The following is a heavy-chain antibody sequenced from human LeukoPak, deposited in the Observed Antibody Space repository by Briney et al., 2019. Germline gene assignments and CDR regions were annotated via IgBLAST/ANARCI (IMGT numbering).Heavy chain of an antibody. D-gene: IGHD3-22*01. CDR3: ARQFYHNDDTGYYYVFDY. CDR2: IHHSGDT. V-gene: IGHV4-59*08. CDR1: GGSINNHY. Sequence: SQTLSLTCRVSGGSINNHYWSWIRQPPGMALEWLGQIHHSGDTNYNPSLKSRVTMTVDTSRNQFSLILSSVTAAETALFCCARQFYHNDDTGYYYVFDYWGQGTLVTVSP. J-gene: IGHJ4*02.